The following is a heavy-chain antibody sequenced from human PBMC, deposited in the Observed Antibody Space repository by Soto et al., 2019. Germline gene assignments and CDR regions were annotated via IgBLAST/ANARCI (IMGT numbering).Heavy chain of an antibody. CDR3: ASGYLTAAG. D-gene: IGHD6-13*01. Sequence: EVPLVESGGRLVKPGGSLRLSCAASGFTFSTYTMNWVRQAPGKGLEWVSSISSSNSYIYYADSVQGRFTISRDNAKNSLFLQMNSLKADDTAVYYCASGYLTAAGWGQGTLVTVSS. CDR1: GFTFSTYT. V-gene: IGHV3-21*01. CDR2: ISSSNSYI. J-gene: IGHJ4*02.